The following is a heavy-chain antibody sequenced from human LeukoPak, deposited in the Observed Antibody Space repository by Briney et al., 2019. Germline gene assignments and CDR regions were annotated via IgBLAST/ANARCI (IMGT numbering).Heavy chain of an antibody. CDR3: ARVLPTHSQYYYDSSGYSPNWFDP. CDR1: GFTFSTSG. Sequence: PGGSLRLSCAASGFTFSTSGMNWVRQAPGKGLEWVSFMTTSAGGTYYADSVKGRFTISRDNSKNTLYLQMNSLRAEDTAVYYCARVLPTHSQYYYDSSGYSPNWFDPWGQGTLVTVSS. D-gene: IGHD3-22*01. CDR2: MTTSAGGT. V-gene: IGHV3-23*01. J-gene: IGHJ5*02.